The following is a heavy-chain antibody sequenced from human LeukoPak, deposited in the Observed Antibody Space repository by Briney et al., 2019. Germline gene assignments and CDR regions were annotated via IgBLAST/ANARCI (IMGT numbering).Heavy chain of an antibody. J-gene: IGHJ1*01. CDR1: GGSISSYY. CDR3: ARDRLGAAAGYFQH. Sequence: SETVSLTCTVSGGSISSYYWSWIRQPPGKGLEWIGYIYYSGSTNYNPSLKSRVTISVDTSKNQFSLKLSSVTAADTAVYYCARDRLGAAAGYFQHWGQGTLVTVSP. V-gene: IGHV4-59*01. CDR2: IYYSGST. D-gene: IGHD6-13*01.